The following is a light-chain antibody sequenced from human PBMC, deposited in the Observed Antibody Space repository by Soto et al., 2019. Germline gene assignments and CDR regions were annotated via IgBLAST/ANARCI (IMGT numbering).Light chain of an antibody. CDR1: QSISTE. CDR3: QQGHNWPLT. V-gene: IGKV3-15*01. Sequence: EIVMTQSPATLSVSPGERATLSCRASQSISTELAWYQQKPGQPPRLLIYSASTRATGVPARFTGSGSGSEFILTISRLQSEDFAVYYCQQGHNWPLTFGQGTRLEI. CDR2: SAS. J-gene: IGKJ2*01.